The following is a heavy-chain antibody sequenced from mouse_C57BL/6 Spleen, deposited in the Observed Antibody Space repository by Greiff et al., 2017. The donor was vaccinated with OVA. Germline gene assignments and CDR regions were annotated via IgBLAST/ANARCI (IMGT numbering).Heavy chain of an antibody. Sequence: QVHVKQSGAELARPGASVKLSCKASGYTFTSYGISWVKQRTGQGLEWIGEIYPRSGNTYYNEKFKGKATLTADKSSSTAYMELRSLTSEDSAVYFCAGNGYDGNWFAYWGQGTLVTVSA. CDR1: GYTFTSYG. CDR2: IYPRSGNT. CDR3: AGNGYDGNWFAY. D-gene: IGHD2-2*01. J-gene: IGHJ3*01. V-gene: IGHV1-81*01.